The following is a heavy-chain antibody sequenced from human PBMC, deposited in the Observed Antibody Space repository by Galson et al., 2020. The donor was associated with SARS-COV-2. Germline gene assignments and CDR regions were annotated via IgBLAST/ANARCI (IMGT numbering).Heavy chain of an antibody. J-gene: IGHJ4*02. CDR3: VKAEDYGDFSYYLDY. CDR2: ISGDSYNT. V-gene: IGHV3-30*19. Sequence: GESLKISCVASGFTISLYGMHWVRQSPGKGLEWVAFISGDSYNTYYADSVRGRFTISRDNSENTMSLQLNSLRGADTAVYYCVKAEDYGDFSYYLDYWGQGTLVTVSS. CDR1: GFTISLYG. D-gene: IGHD4-17*01.